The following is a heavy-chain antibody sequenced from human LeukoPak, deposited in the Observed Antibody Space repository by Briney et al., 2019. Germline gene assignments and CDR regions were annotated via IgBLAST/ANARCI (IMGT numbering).Heavy chain of an antibody. J-gene: IGHJ6*02. V-gene: IGHV3-49*04. CDR1: GFTFGDYA. D-gene: IGHD4-17*01. CDR2: IRSKAYGGTT. CDR3: TRGGDGDYDYYYYGMDV. Sequence: GGSLRLSCTASGFTFGDYAMSWVRQAPGKGLEWVGFIRSKAYGGTTDYAASVKGRFTISRDDSKSIAYLQMNSLKTEDTAVYYCTRGGDGDYDYYYYGMDVWGQGTTVTVSS.